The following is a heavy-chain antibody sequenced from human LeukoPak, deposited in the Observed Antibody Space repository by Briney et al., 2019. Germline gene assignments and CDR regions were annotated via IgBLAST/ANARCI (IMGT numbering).Heavy chain of an antibody. J-gene: IGHJ4*02. V-gene: IGHV4-59*01. D-gene: IGHD6-19*01. CDR2: ISSSGNT. CDR3: ARGPPDSQWLVWYYFDY. CDR1: GGSITNYY. Sequence: SETLSLTCTVSGGSITNYYWSWIRQSPRKGLEWIGYISSSGNTNYNAALKGRVTISVDTYKNHFSLILSSVTAADTAVYYCARGPPDSQWLVWYYFDYWGQGTLVTVSS.